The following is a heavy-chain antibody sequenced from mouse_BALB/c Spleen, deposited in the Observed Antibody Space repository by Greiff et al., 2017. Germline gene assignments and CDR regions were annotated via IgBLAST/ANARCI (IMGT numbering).Heavy chain of an antibody. CDR3: ARGYGSSFYYFDF. CDR2: IWGDGRT. CDR1: GFSLTGYG. V-gene: IGHV2-6-7*01. Sequence: VQRVESGPGLVAPSQSLSITCTVSGFSLTGYGVNWVRQPPGKGLEWLGMIWGDGRTDNNSALKSRLSISKDNSKSQVFLKMNSLQTDDTAMYYWARGYGSSFYYFDFWGQGTTLTVAS. J-gene: IGHJ2*01. D-gene: IGHD1-1*01.